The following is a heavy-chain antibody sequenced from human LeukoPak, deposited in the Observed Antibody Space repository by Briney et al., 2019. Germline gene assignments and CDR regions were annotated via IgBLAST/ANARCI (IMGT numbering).Heavy chain of an antibody. Sequence: GGSLRLSCAASGFTFSTYWMTWVRQAPGKGLEWVANIKQDGSEKYFVDSVKGRFTISRDNANNSLYLQMNSLRAEDTAVYYCVTYQLLLYGFDYWGQGTLVTVSS. D-gene: IGHD2-2*01. V-gene: IGHV3-7*01. CDR2: IKQDGSEK. CDR1: GFTFSTYW. CDR3: VTYQLLLYGFDY. J-gene: IGHJ4*02.